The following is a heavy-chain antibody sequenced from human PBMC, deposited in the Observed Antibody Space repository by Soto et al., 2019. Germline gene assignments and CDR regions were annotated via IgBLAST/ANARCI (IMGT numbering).Heavy chain of an antibody. D-gene: IGHD1-26*01. CDR1: GFTFSSYG. Sequence: LRLSCAASGFTFSSYGMHWVRQAPGKGLEWVAVISYDGSNKYYADSVKGRFTISRDNSKNTLYLQMNSLRAEDTAVYYCAKDRSGSYYTFDYWGQGTLVTVSS. CDR2: ISYDGSNK. J-gene: IGHJ4*02. CDR3: AKDRSGSYYTFDY. V-gene: IGHV3-30*18.